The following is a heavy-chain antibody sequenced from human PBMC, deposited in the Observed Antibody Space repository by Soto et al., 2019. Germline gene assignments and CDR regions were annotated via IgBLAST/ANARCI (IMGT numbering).Heavy chain of an antibody. V-gene: IGHV4-34*01. CDR3: ALQSYDSSGYYVDY. D-gene: IGHD3-22*01. J-gene: IGHJ4*02. CDR2: INHSGST. Sequence: PSETLSLTCAVYGGSFSGYYWSWIRQPPGKGLEWIGEINHSGSTNYNPSLKSRVTISVDTSKNQFSLKLSSVTAADTAVYYCALQSYDSSGYYVDYWGQGTLVTVSS. CDR1: GGSFSGYY.